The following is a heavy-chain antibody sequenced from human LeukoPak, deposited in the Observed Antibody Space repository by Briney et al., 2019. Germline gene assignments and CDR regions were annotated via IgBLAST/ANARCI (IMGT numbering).Heavy chain of an antibody. CDR1: GGSISSYY. CDR3: ARQGSGRAFDL. Sequence: SETLSLTCTVSGGSISSYYWNCIRQSPGKGVEWIAYMFYNVSTNYSPSLKSRVTISVDTSKNQFSLKLISVTAADTAVYFCARQGSGRAFDLSGRGTMVTVSS. J-gene: IGHJ3*01. V-gene: IGHV4-59*08. CDR2: MFYNVST.